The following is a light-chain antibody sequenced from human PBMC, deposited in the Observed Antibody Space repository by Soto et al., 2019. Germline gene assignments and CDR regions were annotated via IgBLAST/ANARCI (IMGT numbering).Light chain of an antibody. J-gene: IGKJ2*01. CDR3: QQTDHFPHT. CDR2: DSS. CDR1: QGISNW. Sequence: DVQMTQSPSSVSASIGDTVTITCRASQGISNWLAWYQQKPGKAPNLLVYDSSNLQSWVPSRFSGSGSGTDFSLTISSLQPEDFATYYCQQTDHFPHTFGQGTKLEIK. V-gene: IGKV1-12*01.